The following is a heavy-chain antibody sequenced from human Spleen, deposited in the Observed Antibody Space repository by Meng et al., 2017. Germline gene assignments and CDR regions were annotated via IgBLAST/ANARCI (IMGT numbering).Heavy chain of an antibody. CDR1: GGSISSYY. D-gene: IGHD3-22*01. CDR2: IYYSGST. CDR3: ARVVLNYYDSRRQYYFDY. J-gene: IGHJ4*02. V-gene: IGHV4-59*12. Sequence: GSLRLSCTVSGGSISSYYWSWIRQPPGKGLEWIGYIYYSGSTNYNPSLKSRVTISVDTSKNQFSLKLSSVTAADTAVYYCARVVLNYYDSRRQYYFDYWGQGTLVTVSS.